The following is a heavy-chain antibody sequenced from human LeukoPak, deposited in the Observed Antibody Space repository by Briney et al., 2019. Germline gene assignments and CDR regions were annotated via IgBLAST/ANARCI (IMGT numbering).Heavy chain of an antibody. CDR3: ARAGNPSWPVFDY. CDR1: GFTFTSYG. J-gene: IGHJ4*02. CDR2: IWYEGIIK. V-gene: IGHV3-33*01. Sequence: GGSLRLSCAASGFTFTSYGMHWVRQAPGKGLGWGAVIWYEGIIKYYADSVKGRFTISRDNSKTTLYLQMSSLRAEDTAVFYCARAGNPSWPVFDYWGQGTLVTVSS. D-gene: IGHD2-2*01.